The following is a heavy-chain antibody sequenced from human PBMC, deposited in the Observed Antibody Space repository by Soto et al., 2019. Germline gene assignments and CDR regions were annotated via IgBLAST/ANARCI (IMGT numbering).Heavy chain of an antibody. CDR2: TYYRSKWYN. J-gene: IGHJ4*02. V-gene: IGHV6-1*01. Sequence: SQTLSLTCAISRDSVSSNSAAWNWIRQSPSRGLEWLGRTYYRSKWYNDYAVSVKSRITINPDTSKNQFSLQLNSVTPEDTAVYYCARNRRPMSYCSGGSCYQGFDYWGQGTLVTVSS. CDR3: ARNRRPMSYCSGGSCYQGFDY. CDR1: RDSVSSNSAA. D-gene: IGHD2-15*01.